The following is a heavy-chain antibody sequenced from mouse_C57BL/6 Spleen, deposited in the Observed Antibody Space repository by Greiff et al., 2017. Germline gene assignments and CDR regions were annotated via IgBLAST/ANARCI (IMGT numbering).Heavy chain of an antibody. D-gene: IGHD2-3*01. Sequence: VKLVESGPELVKPGASVKISCKASGYSFTSYYIHWVKQRPGQGLEWIGWIYPGSGNTKYNEKFKGKATLTADTSSSTAYMQLSSLTSEDSAVYYCARFPDGYYFAYWGQGTLVTVSA. CDR2: IYPGSGNT. CDR1: GYSFTSYY. CDR3: ARFPDGYYFAY. V-gene: IGHV1-66*01. J-gene: IGHJ3*01.